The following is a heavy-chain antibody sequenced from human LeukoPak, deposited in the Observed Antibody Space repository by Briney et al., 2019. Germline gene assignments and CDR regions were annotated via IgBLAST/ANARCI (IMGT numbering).Heavy chain of an antibody. D-gene: IGHD1-26*01. J-gene: IGHJ1*01. V-gene: IGHV3-7*01. CDR2: INEDGNEK. CDR1: GFRFRNYW. Sequence: GGSLRLPCVASGFRFRNYWMAWIRHAPGRGLEWVANINEDGNEKYYLDSVRGRFIISRDNARNSLFLQMNSLRGEDAGVYYCVRELVVGPAEYFQSWGQGTLVAVSS. CDR3: VRELVVGPAEYFQS.